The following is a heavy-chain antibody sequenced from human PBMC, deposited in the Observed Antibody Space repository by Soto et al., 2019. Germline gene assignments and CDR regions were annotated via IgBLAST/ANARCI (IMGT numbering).Heavy chain of an antibody. D-gene: IGHD6-13*01. V-gene: IGHV3-30-3*01. J-gene: IGHJ4*02. CDR3: ARDPSTSWFLRRFDY. Sequence: GGSLRLSCAASGFTFSRYAMHWVRQSPGKGLEWVAVISYDGSNKYYADSVKGRFTISRDNSKNTLYLQMNSLRAEDTAVYYCARDPSTSWFLRRFDYWGQGTLVTVSS. CDR1: GFTFSRYA. CDR2: ISYDGSNK.